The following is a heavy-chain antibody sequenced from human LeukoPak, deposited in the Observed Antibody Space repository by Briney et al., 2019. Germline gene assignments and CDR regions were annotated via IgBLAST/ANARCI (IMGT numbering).Heavy chain of an antibody. Sequence: PSETLSLTCTVSGDSISSGGYYWSWIRQHPGKGLEWIGYIYYSGSTYYNPSLKSRVTISVDTSKNQFSLKLSSVTAADTAVYYCARGNVEMATNWGQGTLVTVSS. CDR3: ARGNVEMATN. CDR1: GDSISSGGYY. J-gene: IGHJ4*02. V-gene: IGHV4-31*03. CDR2: IYYSGST. D-gene: IGHD5-24*01.